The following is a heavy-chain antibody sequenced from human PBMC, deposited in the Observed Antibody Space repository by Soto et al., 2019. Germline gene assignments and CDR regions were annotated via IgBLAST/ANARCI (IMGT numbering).Heavy chain of an antibody. CDR3: ARADAAVADDAFDI. CDR2: IIPILGIA. D-gene: IGHD6-19*01. Sequence: QVQLVQSGAEVKTPGSSVKVSCKASGSTFSSFTISWVRRAPGHGLEWMGRIIPILGIANSARKFQGRVTITADKSRSPAYMELSSLRSEDTAGYYCARADAAVADDAFDIWGQGTMVTVSS. CDR1: GSTFSSFT. V-gene: IGHV1-69*02. J-gene: IGHJ3*02.